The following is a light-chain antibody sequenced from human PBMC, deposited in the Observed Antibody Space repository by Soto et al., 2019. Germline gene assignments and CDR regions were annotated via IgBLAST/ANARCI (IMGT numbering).Light chain of an antibody. V-gene: IGKV1-12*01. CDR2: FAS. J-gene: IGKJ1*01. CDR3: LHTYSFPRT. CDR1: QGIGDR. Sequence: EIQMTQSPSSVSASVGDRVTLTCRASQGIGDRLAWYQQKPGKVPQLLIYFASTLGSGVPSRFSGSGSGTDFILTINTLQAGDFATYYCLHTYSFPRTFGQGSKVDIK.